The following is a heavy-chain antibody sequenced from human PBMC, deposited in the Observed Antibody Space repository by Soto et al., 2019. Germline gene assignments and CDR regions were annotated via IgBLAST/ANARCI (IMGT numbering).Heavy chain of an antibody. CDR3: ARVLYYYDNSGYPDASDN. D-gene: IGHD3-22*01. Sequence: NPTETLSLTCTVSGGSISRGGYYWSWIRQHPGKGLECIGYIYYSGSTYYNPSLKSRVTISVDTSKNQFSLKLSSVTAADTAVYYCARVLYYYDNSGYPDASDNWGQGTMVTVSS. CDR1: GGSISRGGYY. CDR2: IYYSGST. J-gene: IGHJ3*02. V-gene: IGHV4-31*03.